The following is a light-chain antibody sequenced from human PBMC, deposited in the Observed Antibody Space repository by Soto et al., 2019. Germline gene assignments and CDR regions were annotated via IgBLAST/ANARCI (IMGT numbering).Light chain of an antibody. CDR2: AAS. V-gene: IGKV1-39*01. CDR3: QQSYSTLIT. CDR1: QSISSY. J-gene: IGKJ3*01. Sequence: IEVTQSPYSLSASVGDRVTITCRASQSISSYLNWYQQKPGKAPKLLIYAASSLQSGVPSRFSGSGSGTDFTLTISSLQPEDFATYYCQQSYSTLITFGPGTKVDIK.